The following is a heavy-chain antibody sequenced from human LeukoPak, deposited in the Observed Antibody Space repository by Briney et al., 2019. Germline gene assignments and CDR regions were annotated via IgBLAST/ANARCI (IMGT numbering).Heavy chain of an antibody. J-gene: IGHJ3*02. CDR2: IYCSGST. CDR3: ARHVLRFLEWLLYVDDAFDI. V-gene: IGHV4-39*01. CDR1: GGSISSSSYY. D-gene: IGHD3-3*01. Sequence: SETLSLTCTVSGGSISSSSYYWGWIRQPPGKGLEWIGSIYCSGSTYYNPSLKSRVTISVDTSKNQFSLKLSSVTAADTAVYYCARHVLRFLEWLLYVDDAFDIWGQGTMVTVSS.